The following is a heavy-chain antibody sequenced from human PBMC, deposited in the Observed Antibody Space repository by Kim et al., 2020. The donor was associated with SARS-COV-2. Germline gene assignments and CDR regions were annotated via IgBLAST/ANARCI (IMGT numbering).Heavy chain of an antibody. Sequence: SETLSLTCTVSGGSISSSSYYWGWIRQPPGKGLEWIGSSYYSGSTYYNPSLKSRVSISVDTAKNQFSLKLSSVTAADTAVYYCARDTAGSVDYWGQGTLV. J-gene: IGHJ4*02. D-gene: IGHD3-10*01. CDR3: ARDTAGSVDY. V-gene: IGHV4-39*07. CDR1: GGSISSSSYY. CDR2: SYYSGST.